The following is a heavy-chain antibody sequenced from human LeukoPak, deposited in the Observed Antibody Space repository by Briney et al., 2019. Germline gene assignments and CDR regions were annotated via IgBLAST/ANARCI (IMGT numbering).Heavy chain of an antibody. CDR1: GGSISSFY. V-gene: IGHV4-4*07. CDR2: IYSSGST. CDR3: ARVLGWAGFDY. D-gene: IGHD6-19*01. Sequence: SETPSLTCTVSGGSISSFYWSWFRQPAGKGLEWIGRIYSSGSTNYNPSLKSRLTMSVDTSKNQFSLRLSSVTAADTAVYYCARVLGWAGFDYWGQGTLVTVSS. J-gene: IGHJ4*02.